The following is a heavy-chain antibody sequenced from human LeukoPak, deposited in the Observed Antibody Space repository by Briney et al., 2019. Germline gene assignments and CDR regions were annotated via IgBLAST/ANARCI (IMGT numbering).Heavy chain of an antibody. CDR2: IWYDGSNK. Sequence: GRSLRLSCAASGFTFSNYDMHWVRQAPGKGLELVAVIWYDGSNKYYADSVKGRFTISRDNSKNTLYLQMNSLRVEDTAIYYCARDKGVGGWSIDYWGQGTLVTVSS. V-gene: IGHV3-33*01. D-gene: IGHD6-19*01. CDR3: ARDKGVGGWSIDY. CDR1: GFTFSNYD. J-gene: IGHJ4*02.